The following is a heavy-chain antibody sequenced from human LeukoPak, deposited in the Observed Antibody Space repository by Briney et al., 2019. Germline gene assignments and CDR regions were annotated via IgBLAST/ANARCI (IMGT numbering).Heavy chain of an antibody. CDR1: GFTFSSFG. CDR3: ANVRVLRGVIIGVFDY. J-gene: IGHJ4*02. CDR2: INGRGGDK. D-gene: IGHD3-10*01. Sequence: GGSLRLSCAASGFTFSSFGMHWVRQAPGMGLEWVSDINGRGGDKYYAGSVKGRFTISRDNSKNMLYLQMSSLRAEDTAIYYCANVRVLRGVIIGVFDYWGQGTLVTVSS. V-gene: IGHV3-23*01.